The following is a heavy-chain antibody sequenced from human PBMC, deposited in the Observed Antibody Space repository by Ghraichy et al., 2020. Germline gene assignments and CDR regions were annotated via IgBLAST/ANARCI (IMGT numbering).Heavy chain of an antibody. Sequence: ASVKVSCKASGYTFTSYGISWVRQAPGQGLEWMGWISGYNGNTNYAQKLQGRVTMTTDTSTSTAYMELRSLRSDDTAVYYCTRDGIRGWLDIYYFDYWGQGTLVTVSS. CDR3: TRDGIRGWLDIYYFDY. V-gene: IGHV1-18*01. J-gene: IGHJ4*02. CDR1: GYTFTSYG. D-gene: IGHD6-19*01. CDR2: ISGYNGNT.